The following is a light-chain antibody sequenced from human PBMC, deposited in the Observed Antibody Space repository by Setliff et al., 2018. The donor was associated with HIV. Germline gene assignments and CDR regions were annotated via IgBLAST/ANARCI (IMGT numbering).Light chain of an antibody. Sequence: QSVLAQPASVSGSPGQSITISCTGTSSDVGGYNYVSWYQQHPGKAPKLMTYDVSNRPSGISNRFSGSKSGNTASLTVSGLQAEDEADYYCSSYTNSSSGVFGTGTKVTVL. V-gene: IGLV2-14*03. CDR1: SSDVGGYNY. CDR2: DVS. CDR3: SSYTNSSSGV. J-gene: IGLJ1*01.